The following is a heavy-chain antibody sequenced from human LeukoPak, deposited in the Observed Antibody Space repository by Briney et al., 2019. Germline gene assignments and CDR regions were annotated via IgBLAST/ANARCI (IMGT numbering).Heavy chain of an antibody. CDR2: INPNSGGT. CDR3: ARVTLARLIAFDI. Sequence: ASVKVSCKASGYTFTGYYMHWVRQAPGQGLEWMGWINPNSGGTNYAQEFQGRVTMTRDTSISTAYMELSRLRSDDTAVYYCARVTLARLIAFDIWGQGTMVTVSS. CDR1: GYTFTGYY. V-gene: IGHV1-2*02. D-gene: IGHD2-8*01. J-gene: IGHJ3*02.